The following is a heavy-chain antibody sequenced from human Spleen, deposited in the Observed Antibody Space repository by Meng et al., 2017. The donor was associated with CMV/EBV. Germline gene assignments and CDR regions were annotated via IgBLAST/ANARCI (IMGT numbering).Heavy chain of an antibody. CDR1: GGSISNNNW. CDR2: IFHSGST. J-gene: IGHJ4*02. D-gene: IGHD6-13*01. Sequence: SGGSISNNNWWSWGRQPPGKGLEWIGEIFHSGSTNYNPSLKSRVTISVDKSKNQFSLKLSSVTAADTAMYYCARDPKAAAGSNFDYWGQGTLVTVSS. V-gene: IGHV4-4*02. CDR3: ARDPKAAAGSNFDY.